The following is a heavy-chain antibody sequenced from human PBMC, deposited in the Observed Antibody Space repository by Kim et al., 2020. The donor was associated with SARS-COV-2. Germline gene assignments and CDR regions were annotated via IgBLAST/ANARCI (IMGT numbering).Heavy chain of an antibody. CDR3: ASDGSYDILTGYLWAFGYFDY. CDR1: GFTFSSYW. J-gene: IGHJ4*02. V-gene: IGHV3-7*01. CDR2: IKQDGSEK. Sequence: GGSLRLSCAASGFTFSSYWMSWVRQAPGKGLEWAANIKQDGSEKYYVDSVKGRFTISRDNAKNSLYLQMNSLRAEDTAVYYCASDGSYDILTGYLWAFGYFDYWGQGTLVTVSS. D-gene: IGHD3-9*01.